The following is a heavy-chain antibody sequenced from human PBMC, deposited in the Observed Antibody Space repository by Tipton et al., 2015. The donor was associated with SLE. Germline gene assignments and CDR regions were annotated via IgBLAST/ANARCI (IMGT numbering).Heavy chain of an antibody. V-gene: IGHV3-20*04. J-gene: IGHJ3*01. CDR2: INWDGGIT. CDR3: TRDGSSGWYAFDF. D-gene: IGHD6-19*01. Sequence: GSLRLSCAASGFTFDDYGMSWVRQAPGKGLEWVSGINWDGGITGHADSVKGRFTISRDNAKNSLYLEMSSLRAEDTALYYCTRDGSSGWYAFDFWGQGTMVTVSS. CDR1: GFTFDDYG.